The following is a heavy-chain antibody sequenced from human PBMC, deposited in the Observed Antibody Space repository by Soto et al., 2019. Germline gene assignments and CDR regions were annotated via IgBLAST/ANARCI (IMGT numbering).Heavy chain of an antibody. J-gene: IGHJ6*02. CDR1: GFNLNNYW. CDR3: ARDMVRYFDWLLSTAVRYYRGMDV. V-gene: IGHV3-7*01. Sequence: GGSLRLSCAGYGFNLNNYWMSWVRQAPGKGLEWVANIKEDGGEKYYVDSVKGRFTISRDNAENSLSLQMNSLRAEDTAVYYCARDMVRYFDWLLSTAVRYYRGMDVWGQGTTVTVSS. D-gene: IGHD3-9*01. CDR2: IKEDGGEK.